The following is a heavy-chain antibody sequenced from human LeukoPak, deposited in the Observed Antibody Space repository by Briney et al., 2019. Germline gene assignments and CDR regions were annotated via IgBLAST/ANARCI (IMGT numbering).Heavy chain of an antibody. V-gene: IGHV3-13*01. J-gene: IGHJ4*02. CDR3: ARGWYDLGMADAAQELFDY. D-gene: IGHD3-16*01. CDR1: GFTFSSYD. Sequence: PGGFLRLSCAASGFTFSSYDMHWVRQATGKGLEWVSAIGTAGDTYYPGSVKGRFTISRENAKNSLYLQMNSLRAGDTAVYYCARGWYDLGMADAAQELFDYWGQGTLVTVSS. CDR2: IGTAGDT.